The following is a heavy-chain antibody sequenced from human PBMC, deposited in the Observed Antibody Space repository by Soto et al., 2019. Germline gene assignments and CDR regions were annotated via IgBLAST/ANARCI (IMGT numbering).Heavy chain of an antibody. CDR1: GYTFTSYG. CDR2: ISAYHGNT. J-gene: IGHJ5*02. D-gene: IGHD6-19*01. CDR3: GRIGSIAVAYWFDP. V-gene: IGHV1-18*01. Sequence: ASVKVSCKASGYTFTSYGISWVRQAPGQGLEWMGWISAYHGNTNYAQKLQGRVTMTTDTSTSTAYMELRSLRSDDTAVYYCGRIGSIAVAYWFDPWGQGTLVTVSS.